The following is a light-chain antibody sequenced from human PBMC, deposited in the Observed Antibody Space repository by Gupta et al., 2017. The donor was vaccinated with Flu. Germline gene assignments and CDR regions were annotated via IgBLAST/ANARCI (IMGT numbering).Light chain of an antibody. CDR3: HHYGTSPRT. CDR2: GAT. J-gene: IGKJ1*01. CDR1: QSVSSNF. V-gene: IGKV3-20*01. Sequence: DTLSLSKGERATLSCRASQSVSSNFLAWYQKKPGQAPRLLVYGATSRAADIPGRFSGSGSGTDFTLTISRLEPEDSAVYYCHHYGTSPRTFGQGTKVEVK.